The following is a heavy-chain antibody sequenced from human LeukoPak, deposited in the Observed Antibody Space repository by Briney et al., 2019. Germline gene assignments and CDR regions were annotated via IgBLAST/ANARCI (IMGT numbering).Heavy chain of an antibody. Sequence: GGSLRLSCAASGFTFSDNYMSWIHQAPGKGLEWVSYISRSGSTIYYVDSVKGRFTISRDNAKNSLYLQMNSLRAEDTAVYYCARDIVVVPAAGPTGHWYFDLWGRGTLVTVSS. CDR2: ISRSGSTI. V-gene: IGHV3-11*04. J-gene: IGHJ2*01. CDR1: GFTFSDNY. CDR3: ARDIVVVPAAGPTGHWYFDL. D-gene: IGHD2-2*01.